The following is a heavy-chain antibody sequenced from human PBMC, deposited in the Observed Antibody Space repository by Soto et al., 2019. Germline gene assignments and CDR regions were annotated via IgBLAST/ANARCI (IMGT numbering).Heavy chain of an antibody. J-gene: IGHJ5*02. CDR3: ARAKYQLLSYWFDP. Sequence: PSETLSLTCAVYGGSFSGYYWSWIRQPPGKGLEWIGEINHSGSTNYNPSLKSRVTISVDTSKNQFSLKLSSVTAADTAVYYCARAKYQLLSYWFDPWGQGTLVTVSS. CDR1: GGSFSGYY. D-gene: IGHD2-2*01. V-gene: IGHV4-34*01. CDR2: INHSGST.